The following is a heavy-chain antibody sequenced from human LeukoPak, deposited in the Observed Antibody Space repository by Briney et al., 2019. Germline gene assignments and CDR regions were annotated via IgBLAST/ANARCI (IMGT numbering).Heavy chain of an antibody. CDR3: ARGSSSWVYYYYYTDV. CDR1: GGSISSSSYY. V-gene: IGHV4-39*07. Sequence: PSETLSLTCTVSGGSISSSSYYWGWIRQPPGKGLEWIGSIYYSGSTYYNPSLKSRVTISVDTSKNQFSLKLSSVTAADTAVYYCARGSSSWVYYYYYTDVWGKGTTVTVSS. D-gene: IGHD6-13*01. CDR2: IYYSGST. J-gene: IGHJ6*03.